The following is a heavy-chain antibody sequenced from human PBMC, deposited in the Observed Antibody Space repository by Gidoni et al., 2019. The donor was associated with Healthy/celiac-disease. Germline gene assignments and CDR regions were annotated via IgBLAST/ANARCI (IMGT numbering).Heavy chain of an antibody. Sequence: QLQLQESGPGLVKPSETLSLTCTVSGGSISSSSYYWGWISQPPGKGLEWIGSIYYSGSTYYNPSLKSRVTISVDTSKNQFSLKLSSVTAADTAVYYCARGEMATTLGAFDIWGQGTMVTVSS. V-gene: IGHV4-39*01. D-gene: IGHD5-12*01. CDR2: IYYSGST. CDR1: GGSISSSSYY. CDR3: ARGEMATTLGAFDI. J-gene: IGHJ3*02.